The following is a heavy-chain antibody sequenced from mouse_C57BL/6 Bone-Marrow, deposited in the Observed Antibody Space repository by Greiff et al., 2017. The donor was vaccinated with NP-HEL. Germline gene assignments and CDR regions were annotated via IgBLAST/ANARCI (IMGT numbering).Heavy chain of an antibody. J-gene: IGHJ2*01. Sequence: EVKVVESGGGLVKPGGSLKLSCAASGFTFSDYGMHWVRQAPEKGLEWVAYISSGSSTIYYADTVKGRFTISRDNAKNTLFLQMTSLRSEDTAMYYCERHNYYGSSYFDYWGQGTTLTVSS. CDR2: ISSGSSTI. CDR3: ERHNYYGSSYFDY. V-gene: IGHV5-17*01. D-gene: IGHD1-1*01. CDR1: GFTFSDYG.